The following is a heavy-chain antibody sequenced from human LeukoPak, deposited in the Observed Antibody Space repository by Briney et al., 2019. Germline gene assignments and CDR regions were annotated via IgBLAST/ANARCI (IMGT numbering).Heavy chain of an antibody. J-gene: IGHJ5*02. Sequence: ASVKVSCKASGGTFSSYYMHWVRQAPGQGLEWMGRINPNSGGTNYAQKFQGRVTMTRDTSISTAYMELSRLRSDDTAVYYCARDRRITMIVGGNWFDPWGQGTLVTVSS. CDR1: GGTFSSYY. V-gene: IGHV1-2*06. CDR2: INPNSGGT. D-gene: IGHD3-22*01. CDR3: ARDRRITMIVGGNWFDP.